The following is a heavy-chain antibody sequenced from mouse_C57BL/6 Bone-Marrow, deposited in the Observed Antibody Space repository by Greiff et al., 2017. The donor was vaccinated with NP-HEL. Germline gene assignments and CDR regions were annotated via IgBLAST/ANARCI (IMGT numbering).Heavy chain of an antibody. Sequence: QVQLQQSGPELVKPGASVKISCKASGYAFSSSWMNWVKQRPGKGLEWIGRIYPGDGDTNYNGKFKGKATLTADKSSSTAYMQLSSLTSEDSAVYFCSYEYDKAMDDGGQGTSVTVSS. V-gene: IGHV1-82*01. D-gene: IGHD2-4*01. J-gene: IGHJ4*01. CDR3: SYEYDKAMDD. CDR1: GYAFSSSW. CDR2: IYPGDGDT.